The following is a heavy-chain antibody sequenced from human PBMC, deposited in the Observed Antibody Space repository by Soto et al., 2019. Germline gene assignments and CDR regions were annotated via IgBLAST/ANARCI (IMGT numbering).Heavy chain of an antibody. J-gene: IGHJ4*02. V-gene: IGHV3-73*01. Sequence: EVLLVESGGGLVQPGGSLKLSCEASGFVFKDSSIHWVRQASGKGLEWVGRIRDRAYNYATAYAASVKGRFTISRDDSNIKAYLQMDSLKTEDTAIYYCTRLICAAQDYWGQGTLVTVSS. CDR2: IRDRAYNYAT. D-gene: IGHD3-10*01. CDR1: GFVFKDSS. CDR3: TRLICAAQDY.